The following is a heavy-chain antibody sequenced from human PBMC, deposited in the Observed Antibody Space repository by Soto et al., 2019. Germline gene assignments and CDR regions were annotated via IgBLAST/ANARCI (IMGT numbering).Heavy chain of an antibody. V-gene: IGHV1-18*01. J-gene: IGHJ6*02. CDR1: GYTFTRSG. D-gene: IGHD2-21*01. Sequence: QVQLVQSGAEVKKPGASVKVSCKASGYTFTRSGLSGARQAPGQGLEWMGWISTYNGDTNYAQTFQGRVTMTTDTATSTVNMEVRSLSSDDTAVYYCAREGVATYYNYGMDVWGPGTPVTVSS. CDR2: ISTYNGDT. CDR3: AREGVATYYNYGMDV.